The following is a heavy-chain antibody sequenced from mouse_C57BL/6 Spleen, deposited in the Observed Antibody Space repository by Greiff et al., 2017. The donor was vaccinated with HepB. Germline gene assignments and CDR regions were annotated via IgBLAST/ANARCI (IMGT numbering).Heavy chain of an antibody. CDR3: ARGGPYFDY. J-gene: IGHJ2*01. Sequence: DVMLVESGGGLVKPGGSLKLSCAASGFTFSSYAMSWVRQTPEKRLEWVATISDGGSYTYYPDNVKGRFTISRDNAKNNLYLQMSHLKSEDTAMYYCARGGPYFDYWGQGTTLTVSS. V-gene: IGHV5-4*03. CDR1: GFTFSSYA. CDR2: ISDGGSYT. D-gene: IGHD3-3*01.